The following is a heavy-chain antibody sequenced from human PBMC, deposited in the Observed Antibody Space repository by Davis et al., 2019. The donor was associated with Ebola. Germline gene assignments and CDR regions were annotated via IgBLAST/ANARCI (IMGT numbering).Heavy chain of an antibody. CDR2: IIPIFDTP. V-gene: IGHV1-69*06. Sequence: SVKVSCKTSGGSFSSHPISWVRQAPRQGLEWMGGIIPIFDTPHYAQKFQGRITITADTSTSTVYMELSSLGSEDTAVYYCAREGGRYYDSSGYVFDIWGQGTMVKVSS. CDR1: GGSFSSHP. CDR3: AREGGRYYDSSGYVFDI. J-gene: IGHJ3*02. D-gene: IGHD3-22*01.